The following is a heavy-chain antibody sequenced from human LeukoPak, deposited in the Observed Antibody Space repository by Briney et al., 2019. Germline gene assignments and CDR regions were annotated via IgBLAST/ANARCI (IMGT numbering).Heavy chain of an antibody. J-gene: IGHJ5*02. V-gene: IGHV1-46*01. CDR2: INPSGGST. D-gene: IGHD1-26*01. Sequence: ASVKVSCKASGYTFTSYYMHWVRQAPGQGLEWMGIINPSGGSTSYAQKFQGRVTMTRDTSTSTVYMELSSLRSEDTAVYYCAKRSIVGATNNWFDPWGQGTLVTVSS. CDR1: GYTFTSYY. CDR3: AKRSIVGATNNWFDP.